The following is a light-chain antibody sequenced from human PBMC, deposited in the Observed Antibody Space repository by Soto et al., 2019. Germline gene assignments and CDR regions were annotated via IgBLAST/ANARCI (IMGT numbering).Light chain of an antibody. Sequence: DIQMTQYPSSLSASVGDRVTITFLASQSISSYLNWYQQKPGKAPKLLIYAASSLQSGVPSRFSGSGSGTDFTLTISSLQPEDFATYYCQQSYSTPRTFGQRTNVDI. V-gene: IGKV1-39*01. CDR1: QSISSY. CDR3: QQSYSTPRT. J-gene: IGKJ1*01. CDR2: AAS.